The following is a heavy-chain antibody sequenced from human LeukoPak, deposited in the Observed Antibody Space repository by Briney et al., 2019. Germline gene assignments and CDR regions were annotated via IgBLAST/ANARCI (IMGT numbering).Heavy chain of an antibody. CDR3: ARVGALRSLGY. CDR1: GFTFNSFS. CDR2: ISSSGNTI. V-gene: IGHV3-48*04. J-gene: IGHJ4*02. Sequence: GGSLRLSCAASGFTFNSFSMDWVRQVPGKGLEWVSYISSSGNTIYYADSVKGRFTISRDNANNLLYLQMSGLRAEDTAVYYCARVGALRSLGYWGQGILVAVSS. D-gene: IGHD1-26*01.